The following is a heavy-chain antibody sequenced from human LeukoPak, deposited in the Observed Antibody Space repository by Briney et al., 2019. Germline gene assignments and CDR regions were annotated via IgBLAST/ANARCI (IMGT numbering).Heavy chain of an antibody. CDR1: GGSISSGGYY. J-gene: IGHJ4*02. Sequence: SQTLSLTCTVSGGSISSGGYYWSWVRQHPGKGLEWIGHIYYNGSSNSNPSLKSRVTILVDKSKNEFSLKLSSVTTADTAVYYCARRESGDYLFDYWGQGTLVTVSS. CDR3: ARRESGDYLFDY. D-gene: IGHD4-17*01. CDR2: IYYNGSS. V-gene: IGHV4-31*03.